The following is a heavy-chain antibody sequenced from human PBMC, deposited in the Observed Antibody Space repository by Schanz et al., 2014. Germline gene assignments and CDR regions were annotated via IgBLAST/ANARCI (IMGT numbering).Heavy chain of an antibody. D-gene: IGHD1-26*01. J-gene: IGHJ4*02. CDR1: GYTFTGYY. CDR2: INPNSGGT. CDR3: ARDTNQWDLYYWDD. V-gene: IGHV1-2*06. Sequence: QVQLVQSGAEVKKPGASVKVSCKASGYTFTGYYMHWVRQAPGQGLEWMGRINPNSGGTNYAQKFQGRVTMTRDTSTSTAYMELRSLRSDDTAMYYCARDTNQWDLYYWDDWGQGTLVTVSS.